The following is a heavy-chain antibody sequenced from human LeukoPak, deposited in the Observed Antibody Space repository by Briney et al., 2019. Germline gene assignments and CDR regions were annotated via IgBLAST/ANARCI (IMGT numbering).Heavy chain of an antibody. CDR3: ARRYGSGATYDY. J-gene: IGHJ4*02. V-gene: IGHV5-51*01. D-gene: IGHD3-10*01. CDR2: IYPGDSDT. Sequence: GGSLQISCKGSGSSFTNYWIGWVRQLPGKGLEWMGIIYPGDSDTRYSPSFQGQVTISADQSITTAYLQWSSLKASDTAMYYCARRYGSGATYDYWGQGTLVTVSS. CDR1: GSSFTNYW.